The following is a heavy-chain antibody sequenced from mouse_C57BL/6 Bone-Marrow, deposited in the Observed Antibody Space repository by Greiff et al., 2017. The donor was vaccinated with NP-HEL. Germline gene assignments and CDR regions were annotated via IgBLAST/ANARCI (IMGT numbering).Heavy chain of an antibody. V-gene: IGHV1-64*01. CDR2: IPPNSGST. D-gene: IGHD2-1*01. Sequence: QVQLQQPGAELVKPGASVKLSCKASGYTFTSYWMHWVKQRPGQGLEWIGMIPPNSGSTNYNEKFKSKATLTVDKSSSTAYMQLSSLTSEDSAVYYCARWFFYGNYGKDYWGQGTTPTVSS. CDR1: GYTFTSYW. CDR3: ARWFFYGNYGKDY. J-gene: IGHJ2*01.